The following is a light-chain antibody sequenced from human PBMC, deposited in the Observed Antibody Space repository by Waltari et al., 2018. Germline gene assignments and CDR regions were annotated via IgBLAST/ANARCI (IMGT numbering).Light chain of an antibody. Sequence: EIVLTQSPATLSLSPGERATLSCRASQSVSSYLAWYQQKPGQAPRLRIYDASNRATGIPARFSGSVSGTDFTLTISSLEPEDFALYYCQQCSNWPLTFGGGTKLEIK. CDR3: QQCSNWPLT. CDR2: DAS. CDR1: QSVSSY. V-gene: IGKV3-11*01. J-gene: IGKJ4*01.